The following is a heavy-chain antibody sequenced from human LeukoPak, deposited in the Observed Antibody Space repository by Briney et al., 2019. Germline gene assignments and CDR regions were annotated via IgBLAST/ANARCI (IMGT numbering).Heavy chain of an antibody. J-gene: IGHJ4*02. D-gene: IGHD2-2*01. CDR1: GFTFSSYA. CDR3: AKAPVDQLLPSFDY. Sequence: QPGGSLRLSCAASGFTFSSYAMSWVRQAPGKGLEWVSAISGSGGSTYYADSVKGRFTISRDNSKNTLYLQMNSLRAEGTAVYYCAKAPVDQLLPSFDYWGQGTLVTVSS. V-gene: IGHV3-23*01. CDR2: ISGSGGST.